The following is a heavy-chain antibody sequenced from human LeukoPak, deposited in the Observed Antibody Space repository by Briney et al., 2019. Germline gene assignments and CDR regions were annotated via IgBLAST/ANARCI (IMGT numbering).Heavy chain of an antibody. CDR2: ISGSGGST. Sequence: PAGGSLRLSCAGSGFTFSRYWMSWVRQAPGKGLEWVSAISGSGGSTYYADSVKGRFTISRDNSKNTLYLQMNSLRAEDTAVYYCAKGGVIQLWLVGDLYYFDYWGQGTLVTVSS. J-gene: IGHJ4*02. D-gene: IGHD5-18*01. V-gene: IGHV3-23*01. CDR3: AKGGVIQLWLVGDLYYFDY. CDR1: GFTFSRYW.